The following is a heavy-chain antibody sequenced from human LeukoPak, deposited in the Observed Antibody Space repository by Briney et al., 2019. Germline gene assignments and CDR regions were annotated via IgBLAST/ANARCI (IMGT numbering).Heavy chain of an antibody. CDR3: ARDMGAPDYGSYSVDY. V-gene: IGHV4-39*07. J-gene: IGHJ4*02. Sequence: SETLSLTCTVSGGSISSSSYYWGWIRQPPGKGLEWIGSIYYSGSTYYNPSLKSRVTISRDMSTNQLSLKMTSVTAADTAVYFCARDMGAPDYGSYSVDYWGQGTLVTVSS. D-gene: IGHD4-23*01. CDR1: GGSISSSSYY. CDR2: IYYSGST.